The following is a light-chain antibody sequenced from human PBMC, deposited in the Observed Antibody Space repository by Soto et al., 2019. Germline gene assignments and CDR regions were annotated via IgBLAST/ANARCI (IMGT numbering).Light chain of an antibody. CDR1: SSDVGRYTS. CDR2: DVT. CDR3: SSCAGNYTVV. V-gene: IGLV2-11*01. J-gene: IGLJ2*01. Sequence: QSALTQPRSVSGSPGQSVTISCTGTSSDVGRYTSVSWYQQHPGEAPKLMIYDVTWRPSGVPDRFSGSKSGITASLTISGLQAENEADYYCSSCAGNYTVVFGGGTKLTVL.